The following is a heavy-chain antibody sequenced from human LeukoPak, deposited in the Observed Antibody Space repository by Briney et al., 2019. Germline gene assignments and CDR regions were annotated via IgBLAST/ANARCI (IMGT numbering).Heavy chain of an antibody. Sequence: GGSLRLSCAASGFTFSSYSMNWVRQAPGKGLEWVSHITASGSAMFYADSVKGRFTISRDNAKNSLYLQMNSLRDEDTAVYYCASSGSYRFDYWGQGTLVTVSS. CDR1: GFTFSSYS. D-gene: IGHD1-26*01. V-gene: IGHV3-48*02. J-gene: IGHJ4*02. CDR2: ITASGSAM. CDR3: ASSGSYRFDY.